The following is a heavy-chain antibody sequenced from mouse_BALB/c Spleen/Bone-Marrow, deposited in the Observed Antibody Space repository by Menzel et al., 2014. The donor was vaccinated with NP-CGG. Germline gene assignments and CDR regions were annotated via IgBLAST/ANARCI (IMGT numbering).Heavy chain of an antibody. V-gene: IGHV1-9*01. J-gene: IGHJ4*01. CDR3: ASRYDTMDY. CDR2: ILPGSGSI. CDR1: GYTFSSYW. Sequence: VQLQQSGAELMKPGASVKISYKATGYTFSSYWIEWAKQRPGHGLEWIGEILPGSGSIKYNEKFKGKATFTADTSSNTAYMQLSSLTSEDSAVYYCASRYDTMDYWGQGTSVTVSS.